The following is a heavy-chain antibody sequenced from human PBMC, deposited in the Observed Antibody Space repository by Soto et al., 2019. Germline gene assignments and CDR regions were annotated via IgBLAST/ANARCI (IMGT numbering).Heavy chain of an antibody. Sequence: GGSLRLSCAASGFSFSTFEMSWVRQAPGRGLEWVSFISDDSSRTYYADAVKGRFTISRDNSKNTLYLQMNSLRAEDTAVYYCARDLSASYFRERVGAFDIWGQGTMVTVSS. J-gene: IGHJ3*02. CDR3: ARDLSASYFRERVGAFDI. CDR1: GFSFSTFE. CDR2: ISDDSSRT. V-gene: IGHV3-23*01. D-gene: IGHD1-26*01.